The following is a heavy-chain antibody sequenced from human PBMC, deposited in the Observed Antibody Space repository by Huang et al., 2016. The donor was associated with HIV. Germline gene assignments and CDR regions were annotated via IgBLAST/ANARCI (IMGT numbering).Heavy chain of an antibody. J-gene: IGHJ4*02. CDR2: IKQDGSEK. V-gene: IGHV3-7*01. CDR1: GFTFSSYW. Sequence: EVQLVESGGGLVQPGGSLRLSCTASGFTFSSYWMSWGRQAPGKGLEWVANIKQDGSEKYDVDSVKGRFSISRDNAKNSLYLQMNSLRAEDTAVYYCARRLRYYYGSGRTSGYFDYWGQGTLVTVSS. CDR3: ARRLRYYYGSGRTSGYFDY. D-gene: IGHD3-10*01.